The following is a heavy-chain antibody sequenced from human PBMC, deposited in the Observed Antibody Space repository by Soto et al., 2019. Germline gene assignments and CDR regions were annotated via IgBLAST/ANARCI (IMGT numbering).Heavy chain of an antibody. CDR1: GFTFSSYS. J-gene: IGHJ6*02. D-gene: IGHD2-15*01. V-gene: IGHV3-21*01. CDR2: ISSSSSYI. CDR3: ARDTGGVEYSSSSGIGYCSGGSCHRGLDYYYGTDV. Sequence: PGGSLRLSCAASGFTFSSYSMNWVRQAPGKGLEWVSSISSSSSYIYYADSVKGRFTISRDNAKNSLYLQMNSLRAEDTAVYYCARDTGGVEYSSSSGIGYCSGGSCHRGLDYYYGTDVWGQGTTVTVSS.